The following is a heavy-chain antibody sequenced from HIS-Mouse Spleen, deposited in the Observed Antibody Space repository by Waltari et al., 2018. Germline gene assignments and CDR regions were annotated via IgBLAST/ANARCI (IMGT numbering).Heavy chain of an antibody. CDR3: ARVRAGDPSYWYFDL. CDR2: INHSGRT. D-gene: IGHD7-27*01. J-gene: IGHJ2*01. Sequence: QVQLQQWGAGLLKPSETLSLTCAVYGGSFSGYYWSWIRQPPGKGLEWIGQINHSGRTNYKPSQQGRVTSSVDTYRNQFALKLGSVTAADTAVDYCARVRAGDPSYWYFDLWGRGTLVTVSS. V-gene: IGHV4-34*01. CDR1: GGSFSGYY.